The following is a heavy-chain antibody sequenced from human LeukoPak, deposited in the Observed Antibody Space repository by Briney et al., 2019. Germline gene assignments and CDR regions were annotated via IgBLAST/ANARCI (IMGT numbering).Heavy chain of an antibody. CDR3: ARAAAARDAFDI. CDR2: ISQSGST. Sequence: SETLSLTCAVYGGSSSNYYWNWIRQSPEKGLEWIGEISQSGSTKHSPSLKSRVTTSRDTSKNQFSLRLNSVTAADTAVYYCARAAAARDAFDIWGQGTMVTVSS. D-gene: IGHD2-2*01. CDR1: GGSSSNYY. J-gene: IGHJ3*02. V-gene: IGHV4-34*01.